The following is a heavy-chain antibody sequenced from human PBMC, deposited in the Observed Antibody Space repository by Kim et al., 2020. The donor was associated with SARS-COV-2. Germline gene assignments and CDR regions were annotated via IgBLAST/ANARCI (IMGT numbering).Heavy chain of an antibody. V-gene: IGHV3-48*02. D-gene: IGHD3-16*01. J-gene: IGHJ3*02. Sequence: KYYAESVEGRITISTDNAKNALFLQLNGLQEEDTAHYYCVIDRMGGAFDMWGQGTMATVSS. CDR2: K. CDR3: VIDRMGGAFDM.